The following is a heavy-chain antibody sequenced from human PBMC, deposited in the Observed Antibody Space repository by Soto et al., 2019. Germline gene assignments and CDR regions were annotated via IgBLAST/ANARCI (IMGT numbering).Heavy chain of an antibody. CDR3: ARDSAGDIVLMVYAILHGSLDY. Sequence: GGSLRLSCAASGFTFSSYAMHWVRQAPGKGLEWVAVISYDGSNKYYADSVKGRFTISRDNSKNTLYLQMNSLRAEDTAVYYCARDSAGDIVLMVYAILHGSLDYWGQGTLVTVSS. D-gene: IGHD2-8*01. CDR1: GFTFSSYA. V-gene: IGHV3-30-3*01. CDR2: ISYDGSNK. J-gene: IGHJ4*02.